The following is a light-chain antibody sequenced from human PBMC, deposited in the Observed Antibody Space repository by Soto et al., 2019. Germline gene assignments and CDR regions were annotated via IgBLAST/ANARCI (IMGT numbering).Light chain of an antibody. V-gene: IGKV3-11*01. CDR2: DTS. J-gene: IGKJ4*01. Sequence: EIVLTQSPATLSLSPGERATLSCRASESVSSNLAWYQQTPGQAPRLLIYDTSNRATGIPARFSGSGSGTDFTLTISSLEPEDFAVYFCQQRSNWPRALTFGGGTKVEIK. CDR3: QQRSNWPRALT. CDR1: ESVSSN.